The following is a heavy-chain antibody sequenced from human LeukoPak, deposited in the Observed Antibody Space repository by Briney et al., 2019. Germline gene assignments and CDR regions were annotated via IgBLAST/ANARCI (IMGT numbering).Heavy chain of an antibody. CDR3: AREGGGELDY. CDR1: GFTVSGNY. D-gene: IGHD2-21*01. V-gene: IGHV3-53*01. CDR2: IYAGGST. J-gene: IGHJ4*02. Sequence: HPGGSLRLSWAASGFTVSGNYMNWVRQAPGKGLEWVSVIYAGGSTYYADSVKGRFTISRDNSKNTLYLQMNSLRAEDTAVYYCAREGGGELDYWGQGTLVTVSS.